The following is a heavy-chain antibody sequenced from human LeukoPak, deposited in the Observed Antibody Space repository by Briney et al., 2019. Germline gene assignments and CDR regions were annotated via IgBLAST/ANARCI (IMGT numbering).Heavy chain of an antibody. Sequence: GGSLRLSCAASGFNFNNYWMSWLRQAPGKGLEWVAVIWYDGSNKYYADSVKGRFTISRDNSKNTLYLQMNSLRAEDTAVYYCARDGSSWSLTWIDYYYGMDVWGQGTTVTVSS. D-gene: IGHD6-13*01. V-gene: IGHV3-33*08. CDR2: IWYDGSNK. J-gene: IGHJ6*02. CDR1: GFNFNNYW. CDR3: ARDGSSWSLTWIDYYYGMDV.